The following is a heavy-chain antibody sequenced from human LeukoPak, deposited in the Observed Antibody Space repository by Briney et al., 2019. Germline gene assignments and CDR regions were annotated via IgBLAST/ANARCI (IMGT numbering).Heavy chain of an antibody. CDR3: AISYSVRTKIITMFRGKANGGAINYFDY. V-gene: IGHV3-23*01. CDR2: ITVSGGNT. Sequence: GGSLRLSCAASGFTFGSYGISWVRQAPGKGLEWVSGITVSGGNTYYAESVKGRFTISRDTSKHTLYLQMNSLRAENTAVYYCAISYSVRTKIITMFRGKANGGAINYFDYWGQGTLVTVSS. CDR1: GFTFGSYG. D-gene: IGHD3-10*01. J-gene: IGHJ4*02.